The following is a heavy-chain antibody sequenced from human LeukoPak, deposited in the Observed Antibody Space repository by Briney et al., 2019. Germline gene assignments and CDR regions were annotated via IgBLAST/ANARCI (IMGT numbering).Heavy chain of an antibody. Sequence: GGSLXLSCAASGITFSTYGMYWVRQAPGKGLEWVAVISYDGSNKYYADSVKGRFTISRDNSKNTLFLQMNSLRAEDTAVYYCARDLTPLIQVWPRSLDYNCGMDVWGQGTTVTVSS. J-gene: IGHJ6*02. V-gene: IGHV3-30*03. CDR2: ISYDGSNK. D-gene: IGHD5-18*01. CDR1: GITFSTYG. CDR3: ARDLTPLIQVWPRSLDYNCGMDV.